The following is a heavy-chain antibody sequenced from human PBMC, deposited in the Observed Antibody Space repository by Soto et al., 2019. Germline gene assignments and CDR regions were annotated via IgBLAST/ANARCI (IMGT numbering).Heavy chain of an antibody. D-gene: IGHD3-3*01. J-gene: IGHJ6*03. CDR3: ARGFTWSGYYTYYYYYYYMDV. CDR1: GGSMSSSY. Sequence: SAALSRTGTVCGGSMSSSYCSWIQQNPGKGLEWIGYIYYSGSTNYNPSLKSRVTISVDTSKNQFSLKLSSVTAADTAVYYCARGFTWSGYYTYYYYYYYMDVWVKGTTVTVSS. CDR2: IYYSGST. V-gene: IGHV4-59*01.